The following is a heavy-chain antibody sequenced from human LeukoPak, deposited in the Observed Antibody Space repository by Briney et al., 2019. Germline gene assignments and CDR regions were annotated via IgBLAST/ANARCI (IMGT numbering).Heavy chain of an antibody. J-gene: IGHJ4*02. CDR3: AKGRGVVPAVPFDY. CDR2: ISGSGGST. V-gene: IGHV3-23*01. CDR1: GFTFSSYA. D-gene: IGHD2-2*01. Sequence: GGSLRLSCAASGFTFSSYAMSWVRQAPGKGLEWVSAISGSGGSTYYADSVKGRFTISRDNSKNTLYLQMNSLRAEDTAVYYCAKGRGVVPAVPFDYWGQGTLVTVSP.